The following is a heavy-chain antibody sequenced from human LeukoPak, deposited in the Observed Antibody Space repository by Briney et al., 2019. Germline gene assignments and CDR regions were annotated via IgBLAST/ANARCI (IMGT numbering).Heavy chain of an antibody. CDR2: IYTSGST. J-gene: IGHJ4*02. CDR3: ASSPVVVVAATPGFDY. Sequence: SQTLSLTCTVSGGSISSGSYYWNWIRQPAGKGLEWIGRIYTSGSTNYNPSLKSRVTISVDTSKNQFSLKLSPVTAADTAVYYCASSPVVVVAATPGFDYWGQGTLVTVSS. V-gene: IGHV4-61*02. CDR1: GGSISSGSYY. D-gene: IGHD2-15*01.